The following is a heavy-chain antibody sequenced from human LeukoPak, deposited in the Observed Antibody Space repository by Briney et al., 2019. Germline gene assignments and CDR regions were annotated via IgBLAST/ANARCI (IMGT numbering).Heavy chain of an antibody. CDR2: IFYSGST. CDR1: GDSIGSYY. D-gene: IGHD3-16*02. CDR3: ARGRARDGSYPWLDS. V-gene: IGHV4-59*01. J-gene: IGHJ5*01. Sequence: PSETLSLTCSVSGDSIGSYYWTWIRQSPEKGLEWIGYIFYSGSTNYSPSLKSRVTISVDTSNNQFSLQLRSVTAADTAIYYCARGRARDGSYPWLDSWGQGTLVTVSS.